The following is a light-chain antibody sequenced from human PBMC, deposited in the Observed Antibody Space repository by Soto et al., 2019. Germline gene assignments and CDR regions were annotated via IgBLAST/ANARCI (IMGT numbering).Light chain of an antibody. J-gene: IGKJ1*01. CDR3: QQYNIWPRT. CDR2: GAS. V-gene: IGKV3-15*01. CDR1: QSVSSN. Sequence: EIVMTQSPATLSVSPGERATLSCRASQSVSSNLAWYQQRPGQAPRLLIYGASTGATGVPARFSASGSGTDFTLTISSLQSEDFAVYYCQQYNIWPRTFGQGTKVEI.